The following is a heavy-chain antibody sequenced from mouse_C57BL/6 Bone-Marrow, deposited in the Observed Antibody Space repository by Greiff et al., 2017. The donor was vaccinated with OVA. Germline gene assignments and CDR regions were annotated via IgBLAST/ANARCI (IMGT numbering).Heavy chain of an antibody. CDR2: ISYDGSN. Sequence: EVKLVESGPGLVKPSQSLSLTCSVTGYSITSGYYWNWIRQFPGNKLEWMGYISYDGSNNYNPSLKNRISITRDTSKNQFFLKLNSVTTEDTATYYCARSSGPYYAMDYWGQGTSVTVS. D-gene: IGHD6-1*01. CDR1: GYSITSGYY. V-gene: IGHV3-6*01. J-gene: IGHJ4*01. CDR3: ARSSGPYYAMDY.